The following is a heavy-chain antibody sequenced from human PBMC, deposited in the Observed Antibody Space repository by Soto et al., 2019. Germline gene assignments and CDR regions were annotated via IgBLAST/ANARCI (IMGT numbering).Heavy chain of an antibody. D-gene: IGHD3-16*01. CDR2: ISSSDNII. CDR1: GFIFSDYY. Sequence: GWSLRLSCAASGFIFSDYYMSWIRQAPGKGLEWISYISSSDNIIYYADSVKGRFTISRDNAKNSLYMQMNSLRAEDTAVYYCDRDGGYYVCSRYFDYCGQGTLV. J-gene: IGHJ4*02. V-gene: IGHV3-11*01. CDR3: DRDGGYYVCSRYFDY.